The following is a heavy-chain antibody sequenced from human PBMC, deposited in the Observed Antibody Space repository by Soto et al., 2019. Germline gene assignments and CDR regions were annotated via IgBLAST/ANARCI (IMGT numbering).Heavy chain of an antibody. CDR2: IKYSGTT. D-gene: IGHD1-26*01. V-gene: IGHV4-39*01. CDR3: ARHGITGSYYDAFDI. J-gene: IGHJ3*02. Sequence: ETLRLTSTDSGGPSRGRRSHAGWIRQPPGKGLEWIASIKYSGTTFYNPSLNSRVTLSVDTSKNQFALKLSSVTAAETAVYYCARHGITGSYYDAFDIWGQGTMVT. CDR1: GGPSRGRRSH.